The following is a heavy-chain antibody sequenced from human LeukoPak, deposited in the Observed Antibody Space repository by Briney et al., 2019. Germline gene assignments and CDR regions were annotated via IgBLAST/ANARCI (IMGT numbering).Heavy chain of an antibody. CDR3: ARDATTVTTIDY. CDR1: EFTFSSYG. D-gene: IGHD4-11*01. V-gene: IGHV3-30*03. CDR2: ISYDGSDK. J-gene: IGHJ4*02. Sequence: GGSLRLSCAASEFTFSSYGMHWVRQAPGKGLEWVALISYDGSDKYYTDCVKGRFTISRDNSKNTLYLQMNSLRAEDTAVYYCARDATTVTTIDYWGQGTLVTVSS.